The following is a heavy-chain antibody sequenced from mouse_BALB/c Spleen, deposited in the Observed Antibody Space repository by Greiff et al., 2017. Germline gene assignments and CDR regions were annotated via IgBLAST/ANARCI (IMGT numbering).Heavy chain of an antibody. CDR2: ISSGSSTI. V-gene: IGHV5-17*02. J-gene: IGHJ3*01. D-gene: IGHD3-1*01. Sequence: DVQLVESGGGLVQPGGSRKLSCAASGFTFSSFGMHWVRQAPEKGLEWVAYISSGSSTIYYADTVKGRFTISRDNPKNTLFLQMTSLRSEDTAMYYCARGGARATAWFAYWGQGTLVTVSA. CDR1: GFTFSSFG. CDR3: ARGGARATAWFAY.